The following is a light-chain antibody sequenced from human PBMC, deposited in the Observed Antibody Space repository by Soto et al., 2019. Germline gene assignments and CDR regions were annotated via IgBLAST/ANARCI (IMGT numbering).Light chain of an antibody. CDR2: KAC. V-gene: IGKV1-5*03. CDR3: QQYNSYSRT. CDR1: QSISSW. J-gene: IGKJ1*01. Sequence: DIQMTQSPSTLSASVGDRVTITCRASQSISSWLAWYQQKPGKAPKLLIYKACSLESGVQSSFSGSGSGTEFTHTLSSLQPDDFATYYCQQYNSYSRTCGQGTKVEI.